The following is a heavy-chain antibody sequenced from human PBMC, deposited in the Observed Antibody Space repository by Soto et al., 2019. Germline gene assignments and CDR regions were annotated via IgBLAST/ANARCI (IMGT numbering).Heavy chain of an antibody. D-gene: IGHD6-13*01. Sequence: GASVKVSCKASGGTFSSYAISWVRQAPGQGLEWMGGIIPIFGTANYAQKFQGRVTITADKSTSTAYMELSSLRSEDTAVYYCARDLRQIAAAGTSRDYYYGMDVWGQGTTVTVSS. J-gene: IGHJ6*02. CDR3: ARDLRQIAAAGTSRDYYYGMDV. CDR1: GGTFSSYA. CDR2: IIPIFGTA. V-gene: IGHV1-69*06.